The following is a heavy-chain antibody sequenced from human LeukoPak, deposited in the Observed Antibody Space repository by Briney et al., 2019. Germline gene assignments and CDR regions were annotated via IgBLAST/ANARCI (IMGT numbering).Heavy chain of an antibody. CDR1: GGTFSSYA. CDR3: ARDDCSGGSCYNDAFDI. J-gene: IGHJ3*02. CDR2: IIPIFGTA. V-gene: IGHV1-69*01. D-gene: IGHD2-15*01. Sequence: SVKVSCKASGGTFSSYAISWVRQAPGQGVEWIGGIIPIFGTANFAQKFKGRVTITADASTSTAYMELSSLRSEDTAVYYCARDDCSGGSCYNDAFDIWGQGTMVTVSS.